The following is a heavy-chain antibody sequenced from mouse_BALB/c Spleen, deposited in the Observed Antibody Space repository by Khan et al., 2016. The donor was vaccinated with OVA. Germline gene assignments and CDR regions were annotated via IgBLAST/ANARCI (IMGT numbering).Heavy chain of an antibody. CDR2: IFPNDGGT. J-gene: IGHJ3*01. CDR1: GYTFTDFN. Sequence: EVQLQESGPELVKPGASVKISCKASGYTFTDFNLDWVKQSHGKSLEWIGYIFPNDGGTGYNQKFKTKATLTVDNLSSTAYMELRSLTSEDSAVYYCARSAYGSFGYWGQGTLVTVSA. CDR3: ARSAYGSFGY. V-gene: IGHV1S29*02. D-gene: IGHD1-2*01.